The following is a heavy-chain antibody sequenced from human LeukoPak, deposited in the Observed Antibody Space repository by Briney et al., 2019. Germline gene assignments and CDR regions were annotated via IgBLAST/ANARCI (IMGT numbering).Heavy chain of an antibody. J-gene: IGHJ4*02. D-gene: IGHD1-26*01. CDR2: IKEDGSET. Sequence: AGGSLRLSCTASDFNFSSYWMDWGRQAPGKGLQWVAHIKEDGSETEYVDSVKGRFTISRDNSKNTLYLQMNSLRAEDTAVYYCAKIPLVRATTSLDCWGQGTLVTVSS. V-gene: IGHV3-7*03. CDR1: DFNFSSYW. CDR3: AKIPLVRATTSLDC.